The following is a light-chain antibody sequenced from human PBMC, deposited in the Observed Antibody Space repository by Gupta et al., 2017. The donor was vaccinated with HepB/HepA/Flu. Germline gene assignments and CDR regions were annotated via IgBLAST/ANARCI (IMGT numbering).Light chain of an antibody. Sequence: EIVMTQSPATLSMSPGKRATLSCRASQTISNNLAWYQHTPGQTPRLLIYGASTRATGVPVRFSGSGSGTEFTLSITSLQSEDSAVYYCQQYNNWPIGSFGQGTKLEIK. V-gene: IGKV3-15*01. CDR3: QQYNNWPIGS. J-gene: IGKJ2*04. CDR2: GAS. CDR1: QTISNN.